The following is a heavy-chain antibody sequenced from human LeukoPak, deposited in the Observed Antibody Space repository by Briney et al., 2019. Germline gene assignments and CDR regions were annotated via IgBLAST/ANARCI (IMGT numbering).Heavy chain of an antibody. V-gene: IGHV4-59*08. D-gene: IGHD5-12*01. CDR1: GGSISSYY. CDR2: IYSSGST. J-gene: IGHJ3*02. CDR3: ARRYSGYGNAFDI. Sequence: PSETLSLTCTVSGGSISSYYWSWIRQPPGKGPEWIGYIYSSGSTNYSPSLKSRVTISVDTSKNQFSLKLYSVTAADTAVYYCARRYSGYGNAFDIWGQGTMVTVSS.